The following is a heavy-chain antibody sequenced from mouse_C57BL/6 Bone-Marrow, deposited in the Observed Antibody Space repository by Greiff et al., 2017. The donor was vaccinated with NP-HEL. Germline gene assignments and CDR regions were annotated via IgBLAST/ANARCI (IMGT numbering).Heavy chain of an antibody. CDR3: AREGRYYFDY. J-gene: IGHJ2*01. CDR2: IYPSSGNT. D-gene: IGHD3-3*01. Sequence: VQLQQSGAELVRPGASVKLSCKASGYTFTSYGISWVKQRTGQGLEWIGEIYPSSGNTYYNEKFKGKATLTADKSSSTAYMELLSLTSEDSAGYYCAREGRYYFDYGGQGTTLTVSS. V-gene: IGHV1-81*01. CDR1: GYTFTSYG.